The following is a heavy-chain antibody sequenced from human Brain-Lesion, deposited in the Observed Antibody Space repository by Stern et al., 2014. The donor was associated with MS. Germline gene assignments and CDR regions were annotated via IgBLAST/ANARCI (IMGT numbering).Heavy chain of an antibody. CDR3: ATLSPGAGGNYYRHFDY. D-gene: IGHD1-26*01. CDR2: FDPEDGET. V-gene: IGHV1-24*01. J-gene: IGHJ4*02. CDR1: GYTLTELS. Sequence: QVQLMQSGAEVKKPGASVKVSCKVSGYTLTELSMHWVRQAPRKGLEWMGGFDPEDGETIYAQKFQGRVTMTEDTFTDTAYMELSSLRSEDTAVYYCATLSPGAGGNYYRHFDYWGQGTLVTVSS.